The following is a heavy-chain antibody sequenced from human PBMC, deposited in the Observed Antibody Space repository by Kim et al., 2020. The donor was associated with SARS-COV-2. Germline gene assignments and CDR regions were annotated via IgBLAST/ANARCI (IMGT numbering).Heavy chain of an antibody. V-gene: IGHV3-9*01. D-gene: IGHD1-26*01. CDR3: VKDTVPGGADV. CDR2: IALGAYRI. CDR1: GFTFDQYA. Sequence: GGSLRLSCAASGFTFDQYAMHWVRQLPGKGLEWVSGIALGAYRIGYADSVKGRFTVSRDGAKKSVYLQMDSLRPEDTALYYCVKDTVPGGADVWGGGTAVIVSS. J-gene: IGHJ6*04.